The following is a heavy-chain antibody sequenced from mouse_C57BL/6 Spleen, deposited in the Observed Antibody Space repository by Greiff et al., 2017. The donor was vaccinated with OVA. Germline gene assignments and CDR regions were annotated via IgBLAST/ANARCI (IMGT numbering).Heavy chain of an antibody. CDR3: ARDLYGYDEGPYAMDY. Sequence: QVQLQQSGPGLVQPSQSLSITCTVSGFSLTSYGVHWVRQSPGKGLEWLGVIWSGGSTDYNAAFISRLSISKDNSKSQVFFKMNSLQADDTAIYYCARDLYGYDEGPYAMDYWGQGTSVTVSS. CDR1: GFSLTSYG. J-gene: IGHJ4*01. CDR2: IWSGGST. V-gene: IGHV2-2*01. D-gene: IGHD2-2*01.